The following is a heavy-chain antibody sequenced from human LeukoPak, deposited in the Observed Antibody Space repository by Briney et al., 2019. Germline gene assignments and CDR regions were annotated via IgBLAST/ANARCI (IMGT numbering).Heavy chain of an antibody. D-gene: IGHD2/OR15-2a*01. Sequence: GGSLRLSCAASGFIFSNYWMGWGRQAPGKGLEWVAQIKQDGNENYYVDSVKGRFTISRDNAKNSLYLHMNSLRAEDTSVYYCARSNSNAFDIWGQGTMVTVSS. CDR3: ARSNSNAFDI. CDR1: GFIFSNYW. J-gene: IGHJ3*02. CDR2: IKQDGNEN. V-gene: IGHV3-7*01.